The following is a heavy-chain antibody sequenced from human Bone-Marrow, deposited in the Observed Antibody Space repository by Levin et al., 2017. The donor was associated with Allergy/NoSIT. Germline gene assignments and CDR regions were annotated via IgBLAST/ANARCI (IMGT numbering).Heavy chain of an antibody. CDR1: GYTFTSYD. J-gene: IGHJ4*02. D-gene: IGHD6-13*01. Sequence: ASVKVSCKASGYTFTSYDINWVRQATGQGLEWMGWMNPNSGNTGYAQKFQGRVTMTRNTSISTAYMELSSLRSEDTAVYYCARGLMGAAAGTRPAHYDYWGQGTLVTVSS. CDR2: MNPNSGNT. CDR3: ARGLMGAAAGTRPAHYDY. V-gene: IGHV1-8*01.